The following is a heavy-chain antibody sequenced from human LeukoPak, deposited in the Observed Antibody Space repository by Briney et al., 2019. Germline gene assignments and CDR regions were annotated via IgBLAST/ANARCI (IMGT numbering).Heavy chain of an antibody. CDR3: AKGRLTTVISYLFDC. J-gene: IGHJ4*02. Sequence: GGSLRLSCAASGFTFASYAMSWVRQAPGKGLEWVSSISGSGGTTYYADSVKGRFTISGDKSQSTLYLQMNSLRADDTAVYYCAKGRLTTVISYLFDCRGQGTLVTVSS. CDR2: ISGSGGTT. D-gene: IGHD4-17*01. CDR1: GFTFASYA. V-gene: IGHV3-23*01.